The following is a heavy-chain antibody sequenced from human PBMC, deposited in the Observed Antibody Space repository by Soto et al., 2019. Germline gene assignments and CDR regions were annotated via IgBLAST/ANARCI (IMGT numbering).Heavy chain of an antibody. D-gene: IGHD3-10*01. CDR1: GGSISSTSYY. CDR3: GRNGWGELFWYFVL. Sequence: SETLSLTCTVSGGSISSTSYYWGWIRQPPGKGLEWIGSIYYSGSTYYNPSLKSRVTISVDTSKNQFSLKLSSVTAADTAVFSWGRNGWGELFWYFVLGGGGPLVTFS. V-gene: IGHV4-39*01. J-gene: IGHJ2*01. CDR2: IYYSGST.